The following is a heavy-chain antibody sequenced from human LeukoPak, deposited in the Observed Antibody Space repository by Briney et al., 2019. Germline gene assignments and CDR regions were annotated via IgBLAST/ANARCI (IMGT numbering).Heavy chain of an antibody. V-gene: IGHV1-69*13. CDR3: ARSPLGFWSGHFDY. J-gene: IGHJ4*02. D-gene: IGHD3-3*01. Sequence: ASVKVSCKASGGTFISYAISWVRQAPGQGLEWMGGIIPIFGTANYAQKFQGRVTITADESTSKAYMELSSLRSEDTAVYYFARSPLGFWSGHFDYWGQGTLVTVSS. CDR1: GGTFISYA. CDR2: IIPIFGTA.